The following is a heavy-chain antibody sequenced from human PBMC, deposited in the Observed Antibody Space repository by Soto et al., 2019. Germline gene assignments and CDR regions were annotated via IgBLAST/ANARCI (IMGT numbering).Heavy chain of an antibody. Sequence: GESLKISCKTSGYSFTTYWISWLRQMPGKGLEWMGRIDPSDSYANYSPSFQGHVTFSVDKSMSTAYVQWSSLKASDTAMYFCARADFWSGPLDAYHIWGQGTMVTVSS. J-gene: IGHJ3*02. V-gene: IGHV5-10-1*01. CDR3: ARADFWSGPLDAYHI. CDR1: GYSFTTYW. D-gene: IGHD3-3*01. CDR2: IDPSDSYA.